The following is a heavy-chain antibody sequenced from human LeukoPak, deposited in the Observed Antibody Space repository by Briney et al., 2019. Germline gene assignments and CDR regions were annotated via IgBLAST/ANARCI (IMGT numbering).Heavy chain of an antibody. CDR3: AKLDFWSGYYYFDY. CDR1: GFTFSSYW. Sequence: GGSLRLSCAVSGFTFSSYWMSWVRQAPGRGLEWVANIKQDGSEKYYVDSVKGRFTISRDNTKNSLYLQMNSLRAEDTAVYYCAKLDFWSGYYYFDYWGQGALVTVSS. CDR2: IKQDGSEK. V-gene: IGHV3-7*01. D-gene: IGHD3-3*01. J-gene: IGHJ4*02.